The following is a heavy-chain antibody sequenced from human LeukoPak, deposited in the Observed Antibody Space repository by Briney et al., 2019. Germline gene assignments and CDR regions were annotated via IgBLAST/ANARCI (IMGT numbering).Heavy chain of an antibody. D-gene: IGHD1-26*01. CDR3: AVLRRGSYFYYYYMDV. CDR1: GYTFTSYD. CDR2: MNPNSGNT. J-gene: IGHJ6*03. V-gene: IGHV1-8*01. Sequence: RASVKVSCKASGYTFTSYDINWVRQATGQGLEWMGWMNPNSGNTGYAQKFQGRVTMTRNTSISTAYMELSSLRSEDTVVYYCAVLRRGSYFYYYYMDVWGKGTTVTVSS.